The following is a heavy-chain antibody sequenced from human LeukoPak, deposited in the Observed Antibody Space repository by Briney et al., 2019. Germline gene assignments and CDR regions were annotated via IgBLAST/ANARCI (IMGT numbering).Heavy chain of an antibody. CDR1: GYTFNSYG. D-gene: IGHD5-12*01. Sequence: ASVKVSCKASGYTFNSYGISWVRQAPGQGLEWMGWITAYNGNTNYEQKLQGRLSMTTDTSTSTAYMELRSLRSDDTAVYYCARGGATTTIDYWGQGTLVTVSS. CDR3: ARGGATTTIDY. J-gene: IGHJ4*02. CDR2: ITAYNGNT. V-gene: IGHV1-18*01.